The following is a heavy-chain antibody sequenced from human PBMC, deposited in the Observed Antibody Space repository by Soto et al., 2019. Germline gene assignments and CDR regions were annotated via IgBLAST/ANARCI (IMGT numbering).Heavy chain of an antibody. V-gene: IGHV4-59*01. J-gene: IGHJ4*02. CDR3: ARYRREAVAGYTLDN. D-gene: IGHD6-13*01. CDR1: GGSISSNY. Sequence: SETLSLTCTVSGGSISSNYWTWIRQPPGKGLEWIGYVYNSGSTNYNPSLKSRVTISEDTSKSQFSLKVNSMTAADTAVYYCARYRREAVAGYTLDNWGQGISVTVSS. CDR2: VYNSGST.